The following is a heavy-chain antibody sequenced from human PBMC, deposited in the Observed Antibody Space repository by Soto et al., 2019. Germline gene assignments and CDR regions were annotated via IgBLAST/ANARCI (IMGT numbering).Heavy chain of an antibody. CDR2: ISGSGGST. J-gene: IGHJ4*02. Sequence: GGSLRLSCAASGFTFSSYAMIWVRQAPGKGLEWVSAISGSGGSTYYADSVKGRFTISRDNSKNTLYLQMNSLRAEDTAVYYCAKVLSSGWQTGFDYWGQGTLVTVSS. CDR3: AKVLSSGWQTGFDY. V-gene: IGHV3-23*01. CDR1: GFTFSSYA. D-gene: IGHD6-19*01.